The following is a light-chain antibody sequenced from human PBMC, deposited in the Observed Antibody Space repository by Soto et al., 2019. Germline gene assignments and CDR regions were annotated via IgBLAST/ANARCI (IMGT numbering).Light chain of an antibody. CDR1: SSDVGGYDY. V-gene: IGLV2-8*01. J-gene: IGLJ2*01. CDR3: SSYAASDNFVI. CDR2: EVY. Sequence: QSALTQPPSASGSPGQSVTISCTGTSSDVGGYDYVSWYQQHPGKAPKLMIYEVYQRPSGVPDRFSGSKSGNTASLTVSGLQAEDEANYYCSSYAASDNFVIFGGGTKVTVL.